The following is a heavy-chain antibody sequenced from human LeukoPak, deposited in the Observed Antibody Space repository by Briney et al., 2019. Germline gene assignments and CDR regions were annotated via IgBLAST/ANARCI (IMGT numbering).Heavy chain of an antibody. CDR2: ISSGSSYI. D-gene: IGHD5-18*01. Sequence: GGSLRLSCAASGFTFSSYSMNWVRQAPGKGLEWVSSISSGSSYIYYADSVKGRFTISRDNAKNSLYLQMNSLRAEDTAIYYCARDDSGGYGRFDYWGQGTLVTVSS. CDR1: GFTFSSYS. CDR3: ARDDSGGYGRFDY. J-gene: IGHJ4*02. V-gene: IGHV3-21*04.